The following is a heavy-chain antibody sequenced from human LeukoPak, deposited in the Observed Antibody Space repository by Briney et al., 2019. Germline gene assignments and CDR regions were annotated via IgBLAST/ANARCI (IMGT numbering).Heavy chain of an antibody. CDR2: ISGSGGST. Sequence: GGSLRLSCAASGFTFSSYAMSWVRQAPGKGLEWVSAISGSGGSTYYADSVKGRFTISRDNAKNSLYLQMNSLRAEDTALYYCAKGAVVPAAIDYWGQGTLVTVSS. CDR1: GFTFSSYA. J-gene: IGHJ4*02. D-gene: IGHD2-2*02. V-gene: IGHV3-23*01. CDR3: AKGAVVPAAIDY.